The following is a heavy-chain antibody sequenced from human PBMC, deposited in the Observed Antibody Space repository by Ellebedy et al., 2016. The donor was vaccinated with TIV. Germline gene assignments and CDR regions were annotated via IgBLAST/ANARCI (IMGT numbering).Heavy chain of an antibody. D-gene: IGHD1-26*01. CDR2: TKKDGGES. CDR1: GFTFSTFW. Sequence: GESLKISCAASGFTFSTFWISWLRQAPGKGLEWVATTKKDGGESYYVDSVKGRFTISRDNAKSSLYLEVNSLRAEDTAIYYCARDKRVGATKFDYWGQGILVTVSS. J-gene: IGHJ4*02. V-gene: IGHV3-7*01. CDR3: ARDKRVGATKFDY.